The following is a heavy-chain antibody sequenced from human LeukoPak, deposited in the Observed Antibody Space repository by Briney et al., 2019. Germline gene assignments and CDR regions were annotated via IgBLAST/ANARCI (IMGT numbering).Heavy chain of an antibody. D-gene: IGHD6-6*01. J-gene: IGHJ4*02. V-gene: IGHV3-53*01. CDR2: IYTGGST. CDR1: GFSVSNNY. Sequence: GGSLRLSCAASGFSVSNNYMSWVRQAPGKGLEWVSVIYTGGSTYYADSVKGRFTISRDNSKNTLYLQMNSLRAEDTAVYYCARGPAYSSSPRIDYSGQGTLVTVSS. CDR3: ARGPAYSSSPRIDY.